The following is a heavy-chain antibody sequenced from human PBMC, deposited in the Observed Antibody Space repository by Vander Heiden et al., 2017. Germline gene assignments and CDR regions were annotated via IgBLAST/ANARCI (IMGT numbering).Heavy chain of an antibody. CDR2: IDTAGDT. D-gene: IGHD2-15*01. CDR3: ARGGLPDY. J-gene: IGHJ4*02. V-gene: IGHV3-13*01. Sequence: EVQLVESGWGLVQHGESLRLSCAASGFTFSSYDMPWVRQATGKGLEWVSTIDTAGDTYYPGSVKGRFTIARENAKNSLYLQMNSLRAGDTAVYYCARGGLPDYWGQGTLVTVSS. CDR1: GFTFSSYD.